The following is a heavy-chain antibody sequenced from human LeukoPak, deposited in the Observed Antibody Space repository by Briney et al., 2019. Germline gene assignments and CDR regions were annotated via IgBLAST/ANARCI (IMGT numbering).Heavy chain of an antibody. D-gene: IGHD1-7*01. CDR3: ARDLGLHYYYYGMDV. V-gene: IGHV4-34*01. J-gene: IGHJ6*02. Sequence: SETLSLTCAVYGGSFSGYYWSWIRQPPGKGLEWIGEINHSGSTNYNPSLKSRVTISVDTSKNQFSLKLSSVTAADTAVYYCARDLGLHYYYYGMDVWGQGTTVTVSS. CDR2: INHSGST. CDR1: GGSFSGYY.